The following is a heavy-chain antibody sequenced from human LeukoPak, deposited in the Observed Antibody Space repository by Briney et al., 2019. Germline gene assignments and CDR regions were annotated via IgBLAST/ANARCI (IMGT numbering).Heavy chain of an antibody. CDR2: FHNSGTF. CDR3: TGGAGWLIDY. J-gene: IGHJ4*02. V-gene: IGHV4-59*01. CDR1: DDPISDYY. D-gene: IGHD3-16*01. Sequence: PSETLSLTCTVSDDPISDYYRGWIRQPPGEGLEWIGYFHNSGTFTYIPSLKSRATISADTSKNQFSLKLNSLTTADTAVYYCTGGAGWLIDYWGQGILVTVSS.